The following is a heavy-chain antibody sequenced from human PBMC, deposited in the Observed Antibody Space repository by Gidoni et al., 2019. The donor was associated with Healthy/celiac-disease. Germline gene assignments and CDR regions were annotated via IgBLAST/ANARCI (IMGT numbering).Heavy chain of an antibody. J-gene: IGHJ4*02. CDR3: ARETPYSSGWYGVGRKNYFDY. Sequence: QVQLPASGPGLVKPSGTLSLTCAVSGGSLSTSHWWSWARPPPGKGLEWIGEIYRSGSTNYNPSLKSRVTISVDKSKNQFSLKLSSVTAADTAVYYCARETPYSSGWYGVGRKNYFDYWGQGTLVTVSS. CDR1: GGSLSTSHW. V-gene: IGHV4-4*02. CDR2: IYRSGST. D-gene: IGHD6-19*01.